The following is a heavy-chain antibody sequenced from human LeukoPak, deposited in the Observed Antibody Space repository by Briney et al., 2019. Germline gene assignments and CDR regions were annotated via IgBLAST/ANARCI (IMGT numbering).Heavy chain of an antibody. J-gene: IGHJ2*01. Sequence: GGSLRLSCAASGFTFSSYSMNWVRQAPGKGLEWVSSISSSSYIYYADSVKGRFTISRDNAKNSLYLQMNSLRAEDTAVYYCARLAAHSYWYFDLWGRGTLVTVSS. V-gene: IGHV3-21*01. D-gene: IGHD6-19*01. CDR3: ARLAAHSYWYFDL. CDR2: ISSSSYI. CDR1: GFTFSSYS.